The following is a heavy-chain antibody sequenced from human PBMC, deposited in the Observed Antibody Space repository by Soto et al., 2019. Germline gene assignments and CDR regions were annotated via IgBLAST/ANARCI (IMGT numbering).Heavy chain of an antibody. D-gene: IGHD5-12*01. CDR2: IYYSGST. Sequence: SETLSLTCTVSGGSISSYYWSWIRQPPGKGLEWIGYIYYSGSTNYNPSLKSRVTISVDTSKNQFSLKLSSVTAADTAVYYCARHFWGYDFDYYYMDVWGKGTTVTVSS. V-gene: IGHV4-59*08. J-gene: IGHJ6*03. CDR3: ARHFWGYDFDYYYMDV. CDR1: GGSISSYY.